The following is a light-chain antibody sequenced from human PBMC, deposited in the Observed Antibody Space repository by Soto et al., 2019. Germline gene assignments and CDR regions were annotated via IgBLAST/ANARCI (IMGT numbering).Light chain of an antibody. V-gene: IGKV3D-20*02. CDR3: QQRSYWPWT. CDR1: QSVSSSY. J-gene: IGKJ1*01. CDR2: DGS. Sequence: EIVLTQSPGSLSLSPGERATLSCRASQSVSSSYLAWYQQKPGQAPRLLIYDGSIRATGIPARFSDSGSGTDFTLTISSLEPEDFAVYYCQQRSYWPWTFGQGTKVDIK.